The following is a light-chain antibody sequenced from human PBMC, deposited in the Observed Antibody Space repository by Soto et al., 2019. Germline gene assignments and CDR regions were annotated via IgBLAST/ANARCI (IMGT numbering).Light chain of an antibody. CDR1: QGISNY. CDR2: AAS. CDR3: QKYNSAPPWT. J-gene: IGKJ1*01. Sequence: DIQMTQSPSSLSASVGDRVTITCRASQGISNYLAWYQQKPGKVPKLLIYAASTLQSGVPSRFSGSGSATEFTLTISSLQPEDVATYYCQKYNSAPPWTFGQGTKVEIK. V-gene: IGKV1-27*01.